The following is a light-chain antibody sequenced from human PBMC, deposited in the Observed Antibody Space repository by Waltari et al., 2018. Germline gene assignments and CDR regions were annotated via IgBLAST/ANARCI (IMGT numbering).Light chain of an antibody. Sequence: SYVLTQPPSVSVAPGETARITCGGDNIGRYSVNWYQQRPGQAPMLVIYYDRDRPSGIPERFSGSNSGNTATLTISRVEAGDEAKYYCHVWHPDVDPGVFGTGTDVTVL. V-gene: IGLV3-21*04. CDR3: HVWHPDVDPGV. J-gene: IGLJ1*01. CDR2: YDR. CDR1: NIGRYS.